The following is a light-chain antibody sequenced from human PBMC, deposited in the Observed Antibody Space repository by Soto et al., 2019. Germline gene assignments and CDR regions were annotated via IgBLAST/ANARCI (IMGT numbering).Light chain of an antibody. V-gene: IGKV1-5*01. CDR1: QSISSW. J-gene: IGKJ1*01. Sequence: DIQMTQSPSTLSASVGDRVTITCRASQSISSWLAWYQQKPGKAPKLLIYDASSLESGVPSRFSGSGSGTEFTLTISSLQPNDLATYSCQQYNSYSPWTFGQGTKVEIK. CDR3: QQYNSYSPWT. CDR2: DAS.